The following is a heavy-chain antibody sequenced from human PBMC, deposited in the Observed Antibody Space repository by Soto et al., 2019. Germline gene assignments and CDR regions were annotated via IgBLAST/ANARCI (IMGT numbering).Heavy chain of an antibody. CDR3: ARGYYDRSGYYLGP. D-gene: IGHD3-22*01. J-gene: IGHJ5*02. V-gene: IGHV4-4*02. Sequence: QVQLQESGPGLMKPSGTLSLTCAVSGVSISSSHWWTWVRQPPEKGLQWIGEMHHSGATNYNPSLKSRMTTAVDNAKHQFSLQLTSVTAADTAVYYCARGYYDRSGYYLGPWGQGILVTVSS. CDR2: MHHSGAT. CDR1: GVSISSSHW.